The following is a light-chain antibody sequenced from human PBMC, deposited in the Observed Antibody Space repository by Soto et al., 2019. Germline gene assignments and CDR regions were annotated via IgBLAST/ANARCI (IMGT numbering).Light chain of an antibody. V-gene: IGKV1-5*01. CDR1: QTISNW. CDR2: AAS. J-gene: IGKJ5*01. Sequence: DIQMTQSPSTLSASVGDTVTITCRASQTISNWLAWYQQKPGRAPKLLIYAASTLQSGVPSRFSGSGSGTEFTLTISSLQPEDFATYYCQQLKFFPITFGQGTRLEIK. CDR3: QQLKFFPIT.